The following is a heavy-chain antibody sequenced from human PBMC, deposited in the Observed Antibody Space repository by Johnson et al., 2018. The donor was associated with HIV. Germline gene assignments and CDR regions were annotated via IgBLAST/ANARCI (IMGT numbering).Heavy chain of an antibody. CDR3: ASRSYGYVRHAFDI. J-gene: IGHJ3*02. Sequence: VQLVESGGGLVQPGGSLRLSCAASGFTFSSYWMTWVRQAPGKGLEWVSYISSSGSTIYYADSVKGRFTISRDNAKNSLYLQMNSLRAEDTAVYYCASRSYGYVRHAFDIWGQGTMVTVS. D-gene: IGHD5-18*01. V-gene: IGHV3-48*04. CDR2: ISSSGSTI. CDR1: GFTFSSYW.